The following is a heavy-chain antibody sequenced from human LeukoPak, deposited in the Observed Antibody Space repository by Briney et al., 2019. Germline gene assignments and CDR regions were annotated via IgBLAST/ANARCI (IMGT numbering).Heavy chain of an antibody. CDR1: GGSISSYY. J-gene: IGHJ4*02. V-gene: IGHV4-59*08. CDR3: ARGFYDFRSGYYIDY. CDR2: IYYSGST. D-gene: IGHD3-3*01. Sequence: SETLSLTCTVSGGSISSYYWSWIRQPPGKGLEWIGYIYYSGSTNYNPSLKSRVTISVDTSKNQFSLKLSSVTAADTAVYYCARGFYDFRSGYYIDYWGQGTLVTVSS.